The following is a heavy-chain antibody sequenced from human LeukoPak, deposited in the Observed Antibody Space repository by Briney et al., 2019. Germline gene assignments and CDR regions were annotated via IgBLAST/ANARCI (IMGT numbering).Heavy chain of an antibody. D-gene: IGHD1-14*01. Sequence: GRSLRLSCAGSGFTFGGYSMHWFRQTPGKGLEWVAVIAYDGSRAFYADSVKGRFTISRDNSKNTMSVQMDDLRAEDTAVYYCTRYNNDHFDYWGQGTLVTVSS. V-gene: IGHV3-33*01. CDR2: IAYDGSRA. CDR3: TRYNNDHFDY. J-gene: IGHJ4*02. CDR1: GFTFGGYS.